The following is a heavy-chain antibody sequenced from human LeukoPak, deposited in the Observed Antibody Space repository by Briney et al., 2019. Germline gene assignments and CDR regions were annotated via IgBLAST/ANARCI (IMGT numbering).Heavy chain of an antibody. V-gene: IGHV3-11*04. D-gene: IGHD2-8*02. CDR3: AREYWPYYSDY. CDR1: GFTFSDYY. CDR2: ISSSGSTI. Sequence: GGSLRLSCAASGFTFSDYYMSWIRQAPGKGLEWVSYISSSGSTIYYADSVKGRFTISRDNAKNSLYLQVNSLRAEDTAVYYCAREYWPYYSDYWGQGTLVTVSS. J-gene: IGHJ4*02.